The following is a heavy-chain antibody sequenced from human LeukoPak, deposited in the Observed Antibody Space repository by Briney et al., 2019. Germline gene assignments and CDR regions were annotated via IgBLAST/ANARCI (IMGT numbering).Heavy chain of an antibody. CDR3: ARDNWNYGSSMDV. D-gene: IGHD1-7*01. V-gene: IGHV4-61*08. Sequence: PSQTLSLTCTVSGGSISSGDYYWSWIRQPPGKGLEWIGYIYYSGSTNYNPSLKSRVTISVDTSKNQFSLKLSSVTAADTAVYYCARDNWNYGSSMDVWGQGTTVTVSS. CDR1: GGSISSGDYY. J-gene: IGHJ6*02. CDR2: IYYSGST.